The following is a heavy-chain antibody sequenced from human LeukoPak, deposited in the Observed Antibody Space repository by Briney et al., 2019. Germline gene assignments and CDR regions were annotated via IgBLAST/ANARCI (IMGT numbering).Heavy chain of an antibody. Sequence: ASVKVSCKASGYTFTGYYIHWVRQAPGQGLEWMGIINPSGDSTSYARKFQGRVTMTRDTSTSTAYMELSRLRSDDTAVYYCASESIAVAGSYGMDVWDQGTTVTVSS. CDR3: ASESIAVAGSYGMDV. CDR2: INPSGDST. CDR1: GYTFTGYY. V-gene: IGHV1-46*01. D-gene: IGHD6-19*01. J-gene: IGHJ6*02.